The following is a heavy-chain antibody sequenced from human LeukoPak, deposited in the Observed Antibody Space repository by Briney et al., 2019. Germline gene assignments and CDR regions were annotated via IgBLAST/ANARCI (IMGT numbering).Heavy chain of an antibody. Sequence: GASVKVSCKASGYTFTGYHMHWVRQAPGQGLEWMGRINPNSGDTNYSQKFQGRVTITRDTSASTAYMELSSLRSEDTAVYYCARVPSLGIAAADFDYWGQGTLVTVSS. CDR3: ARVPSLGIAAADFDY. V-gene: IGHV1-2*06. CDR2: INPNSGDT. J-gene: IGHJ4*02. D-gene: IGHD6-13*01. CDR1: GYTFTGYH.